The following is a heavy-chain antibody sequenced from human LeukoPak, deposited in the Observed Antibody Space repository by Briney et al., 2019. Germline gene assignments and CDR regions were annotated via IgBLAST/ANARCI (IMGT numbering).Heavy chain of an antibody. J-gene: IGHJ4*02. V-gene: IGHV3-23*01. CDR2: ISGSGGST. Sequence: PGGSLRLSCAASGFTFSSYGMSWVRQAPGKGLEWVSVISGSGGSTYYADSVKGRFTISRDNSKNTLYLQMNSLRAEDTAVYYCAKSAKRDYFDWLFDYWGQGTLVTVSS. CDR3: AKSAKRDYFDWLFDY. CDR1: GFTFSSYG. D-gene: IGHD3-9*01.